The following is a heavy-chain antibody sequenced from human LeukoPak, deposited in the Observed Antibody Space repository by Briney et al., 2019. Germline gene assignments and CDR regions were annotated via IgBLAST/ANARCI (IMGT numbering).Heavy chain of an antibody. J-gene: IGHJ4*02. V-gene: IGHV3-21*04. CDR3: AKDKGAGHDSGNFDY. CDR2: ISSSSSYI. CDR1: GFTFSSYR. Sequence: GGSLRLSCAASGFTFSSYRMNWVRQAPGKGLEWVSSISSSSSYIYYADSVKGRFTISRDNAKNSLYLQMNSLRAEDMALYYCAKDKGAGHDSGNFDYWGQGTLVTVSS. D-gene: IGHD3-10*01.